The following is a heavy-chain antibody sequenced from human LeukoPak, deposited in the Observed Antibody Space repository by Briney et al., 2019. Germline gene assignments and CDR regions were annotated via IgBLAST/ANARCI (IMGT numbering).Heavy chain of an antibody. D-gene: IGHD5-24*01. J-gene: IGHJ4*02. Sequence: GGSLRLSCAASGFMFSSNWMSWVRLAPGKGLERVANIKEDGTETYYVDSVKGRFTISRDNAKNSLYLQMNSLRVEDTAVYYCAKEGRSLQTYWGQGTLVTVSS. V-gene: IGHV3-7*03. CDR3: AKEGRSLQTY. CDR1: GFMFSSNW. CDR2: IKEDGTET.